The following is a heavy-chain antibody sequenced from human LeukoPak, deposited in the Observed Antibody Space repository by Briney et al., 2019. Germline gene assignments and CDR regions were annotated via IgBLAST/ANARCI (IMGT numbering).Heavy chain of an antibody. V-gene: IGHV1-2*02. D-gene: IGHD2-21*02. Sequence: ASVKVSCKASGYTFTDYYMHWVRQAPGQGLEWMGWINPNSGGTYSAQRFQGRVTMTRDTSINTASMELSRLRSDDTAVYYCARITDVVVTAIGWYDYWGQGTLVTVSS. J-gene: IGHJ4*02. CDR3: ARITDVVVTAIGWYDY. CDR2: INPNSGGT. CDR1: GYTFTDYY.